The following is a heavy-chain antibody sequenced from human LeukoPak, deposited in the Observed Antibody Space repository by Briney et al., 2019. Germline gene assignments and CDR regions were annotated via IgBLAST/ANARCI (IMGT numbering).Heavy chain of an antibody. V-gene: IGHV4-34*01. CDR3: ARRYYYNLGSFPFDF. CDR2: IHNSGTT. J-gene: IGHJ4*02. D-gene: IGHD3-10*01. Sequence: PSETLSLTCAVSGGPFSGYFWSWIRQSSGKGLEWIGEIHNSGTTNYNPSLNSRVTISEDTSKNQFYLNLSSVTAADTAIYYCARRYYYNLGSFPFDFWGQGTLVTVSS. CDR1: GGPFSGYF.